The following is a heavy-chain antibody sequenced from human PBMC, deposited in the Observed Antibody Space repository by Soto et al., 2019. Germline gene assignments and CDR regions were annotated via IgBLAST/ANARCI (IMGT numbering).Heavy chain of an antibody. D-gene: IGHD6-19*01. CDR2: INAGNGNT. J-gene: IGHJ4*02. CDR3: ARAVAVPADFDY. Sequence: QVQLVQSGAEEKKPGASVKVSCKASGYTFTAYAMHWVRQAPRQRLEWMGWINAGNGNTKYSQKFQGRVIITRDTSASTAYMELSSLRSEDTAAYYCARAVAVPADFDYWGQGTLVTVSS. CDR1: GYTFTAYA. V-gene: IGHV1-3*05.